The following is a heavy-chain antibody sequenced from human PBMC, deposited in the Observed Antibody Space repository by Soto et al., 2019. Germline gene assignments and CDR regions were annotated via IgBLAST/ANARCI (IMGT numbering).Heavy chain of an antibody. CDR1: GYSISSGYY. V-gene: IGHV4-38-2*01. CDR3: ARASRPRITMIVVVPGGMDV. Sequence: SDTLSLTCAVSGYSISSGYYWGWIRQPPGKGLEWIGSIYHSGSTYYNPSLKSRVTISVDTSKNQFSLKLSSVTAADTAVYYCARASRPRITMIVVVPGGMDVWGQGTTVTVSS. J-gene: IGHJ6*02. CDR2: IYHSGST. D-gene: IGHD3-22*01.